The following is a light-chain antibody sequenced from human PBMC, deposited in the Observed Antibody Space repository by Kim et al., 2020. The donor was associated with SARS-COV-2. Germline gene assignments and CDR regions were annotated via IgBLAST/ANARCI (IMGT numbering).Light chain of an antibody. Sequence: SALSASVRDRVTITCRASQSISNWLAWYQQKPGKAPRLLIYGASNLESGVPSRFGGSGSGTEFTLTISSLQPDDFATYYCQQYNGCFGQGTKLEI. V-gene: IGKV1-5*01. CDR2: GAS. J-gene: IGKJ2*01. CDR3: QQYNGC. CDR1: QSISNW.